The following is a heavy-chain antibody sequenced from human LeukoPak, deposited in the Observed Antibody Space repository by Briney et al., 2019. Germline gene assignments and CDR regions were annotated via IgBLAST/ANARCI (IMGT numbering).Heavy chain of an antibody. J-gene: IGHJ4*02. CDR2: IYYSGST. V-gene: IGHV4-39*07. Sequence: PSETLSLTCTVSGGSISSSSYYWGWIRQPPGKGLEWIGSIYYSGSTHYNPSLKSRVTISVDTSKNQFSLKLSSVTAADTAVYYCARDRDSSGYPADIIWGQGTLVTVSS. CDR1: GGSISSSSYY. CDR3: ARDRDSSGYPADII. D-gene: IGHD3-22*01.